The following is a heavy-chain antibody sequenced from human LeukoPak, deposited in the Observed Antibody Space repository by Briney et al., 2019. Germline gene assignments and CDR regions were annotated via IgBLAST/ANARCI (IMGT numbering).Heavy chain of an antibody. CDR3: ARGPSGYHNT. CDR1: GFTFSTYA. V-gene: IGHV3-23*01. CDR2: IGGSGVST. Sequence: GGSLRLSCAASGFTFSTYAMSWVRQAPGKGLEWVSAIGGSGVSTYYADSVKDRFTVSRDNSKNTLYLQMNSLRVEDTAVYYCARGPSGYHNTGGQGTLVTVSS. D-gene: IGHD5-12*01. J-gene: IGHJ4*02.